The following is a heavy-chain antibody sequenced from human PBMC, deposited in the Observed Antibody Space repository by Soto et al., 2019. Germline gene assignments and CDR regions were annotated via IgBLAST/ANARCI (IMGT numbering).Heavy chain of an antibody. CDR2: IIPIFGTA. D-gene: IGHD3-22*01. CDR3: ASHYDSSGYYDRGLDY. CDR1: GGTFSSYA. V-gene: IGHV1-69*12. J-gene: IGHJ4*02. Sequence: QVQLVQSGAEVKKPGSSVKVSCKASGGTFSSYAISWVRQAPGQGLEWMGGIIPIFGTADYAQKFQGRVTITADESTSTAYMELSSRRSEDTAVYYCASHYDSSGYYDRGLDYWGQGTLVTVSS.